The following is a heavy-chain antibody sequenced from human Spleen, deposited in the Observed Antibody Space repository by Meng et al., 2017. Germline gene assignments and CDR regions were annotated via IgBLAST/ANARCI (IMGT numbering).Heavy chain of an antibody. CDR2: SSSSGSAV. CDR1: DFTFNNYD. J-gene: IGHJ6*02. V-gene: IGHV3-48*03. D-gene: IGHD3-22*01. Sequence: GESLKISCAASDFTFNNYDMTWVRQAPGKGLEWVSYSSSSGSAVYYADSVKGRFTISRDNAKNSLYLQMNSLRAEDTAVYYCAKVYYDSRLVYYYGMDVWGQGTAVTVSS. CDR3: AKVYYDSRLVYYYGMDV.